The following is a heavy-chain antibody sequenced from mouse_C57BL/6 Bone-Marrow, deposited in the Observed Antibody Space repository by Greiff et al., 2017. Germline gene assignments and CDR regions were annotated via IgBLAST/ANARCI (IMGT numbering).Heavy chain of an antibody. J-gene: IGHJ4*01. CDR3: ARCSNYAYYYAMDY. CDR1: GYTFTSYW. V-gene: IGHV1-69*01. Sequence: VQLQQSGAELVMPGASVKLSCKASGYTFTSYWMHWVKQRPGQGLEWIGEIDPSDSYTNYNQKFKGKSTLTVDKSSSTAYMQLSSLTSEDSAGYYCARCSNYAYYYAMDYWGQGTSVTVSS. CDR2: IDPSDSYT. D-gene: IGHD2-5*01.